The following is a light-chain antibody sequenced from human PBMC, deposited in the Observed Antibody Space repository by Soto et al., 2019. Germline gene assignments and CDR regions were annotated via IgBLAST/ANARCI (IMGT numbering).Light chain of an antibody. CDR3: QQYNNWPP. Sequence: MTQSPATLSASEGDTVTITSRASQSVSSNLAWYQQKPGQAPRLLIYGASTRATGIPARFSGSGSGTEFTLTITSLQSEDFAVYYCQQYNNWPPFGQGTKVDIK. J-gene: IGKJ1*01. V-gene: IGKV3-15*01. CDR2: GAS. CDR1: QSVSSN.